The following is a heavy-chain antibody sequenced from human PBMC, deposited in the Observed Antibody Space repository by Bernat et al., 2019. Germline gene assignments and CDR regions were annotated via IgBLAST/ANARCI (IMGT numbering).Heavy chain of an antibody. CDR2: ISYDGSNK. D-gene: IGHD3-22*01. Sequence: QVQLVESGGGVVQPGRSLRLSCAASGFTFSSYAMHWVRQAPGKGLEWVAVISYDGSNKYYADSVKGRFTISRDNSKNTLYLQMNSLRAEDTAVYYCVRDGEYSSGYYVYWGQGTLVTVSS. CDR3: VRDGEYSSGYYVY. J-gene: IGHJ4*02. V-gene: IGHV3-30-3*01. CDR1: GFTFSSYA.